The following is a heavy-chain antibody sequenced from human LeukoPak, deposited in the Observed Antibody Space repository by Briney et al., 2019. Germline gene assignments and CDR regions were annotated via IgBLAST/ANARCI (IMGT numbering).Heavy chain of an antibody. D-gene: IGHD2-2*02. CDR1: GGSFSGYY. V-gene: IGHV4-34*01. CDR2: INHSGST. J-gene: IGHJ5*02. Sequence: SETLSLTCAVYGGSFSGYYWSWIRQPPGKGLEWIGEINHSGSTNYNPSLKSRVTISVDTSKNQFSLKLSSVTAADTAVYYCAREGYCSSTSCYKAWFDHWGQGTLVTVSS. CDR3: AREGYCSSTSCYKAWFDH.